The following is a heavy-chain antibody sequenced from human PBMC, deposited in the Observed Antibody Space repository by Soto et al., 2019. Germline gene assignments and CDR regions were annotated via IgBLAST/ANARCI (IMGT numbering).Heavy chain of an antibody. CDR3: ARGPPSTGYSSSWFDP. V-gene: IGHV4-4*02. J-gene: IGHJ5*02. CDR2: IYHSGST. CDR1: GGSISSSNW. Sequence: SETLSLTCAVSGGSISSSNWWSWVRQPPGKGLEWIGEIYHSGSTNYNPSLKSRVTISVDKSKNQFSLKLSSVTAADTAVYYCARGPPSTGYSSSWFDPWGQGTLVTVSS. D-gene: IGHD6-13*01.